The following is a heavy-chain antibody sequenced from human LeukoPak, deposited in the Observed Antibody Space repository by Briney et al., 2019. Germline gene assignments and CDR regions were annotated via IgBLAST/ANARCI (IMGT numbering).Heavy chain of an antibody. J-gene: IGHJ4*02. Sequence: GGSLRLSCAASGFTFSDYAMSWVRQAPGKGLVWVSRTSSDGRSTTYADSVKGRFTISRDNAKNTLYLQMNSLRAEDTAVYYCARSIYNYGPGADYWGQGTLVTVSS. V-gene: IGHV3-74*01. CDR1: GFTFSDYA. D-gene: IGHD5-18*01. CDR3: ARSIYNYGPGADY. CDR2: TSSDGRST.